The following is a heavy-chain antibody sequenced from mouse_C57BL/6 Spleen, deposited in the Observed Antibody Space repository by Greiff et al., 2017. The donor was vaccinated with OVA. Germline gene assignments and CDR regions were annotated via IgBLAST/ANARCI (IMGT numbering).Heavy chain of an antibody. CDR1: GYTFTSYW. Sequence: VQLQQSGAELVMPGASVKLSCKASGYTFTSYWMHWVKQRPGQGLEWIGEIDPSDSYTNYNQKFKGKSTLTVDKSSSTAYMQLSSLTSEDSAVYYCAIYYSNYGGFAYWGQGTLVTVSA. V-gene: IGHV1-69*01. CDR2: IDPSDSYT. D-gene: IGHD2-5*01. J-gene: IGHJ3*01. CDR3: AIYYSNYGGFAY.